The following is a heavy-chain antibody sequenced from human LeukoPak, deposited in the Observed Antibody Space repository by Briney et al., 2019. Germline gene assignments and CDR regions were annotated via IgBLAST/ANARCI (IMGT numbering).Heavy chain of an antibody. CDR2: INPNSGGT. J-gene: IGHJ4*02. CDR3: ARGGAAVFYYFDS. D-gene: IGHD6-13*01. Sequence: ASVKVSCKASGYTFTGYYMHWVRQAPGQGLEWMGWINPNSGGTNYAQKFRGRVTMTRDTSISTAYMELSRLRSDDTAVYYCARGGAAVFYYFDSWAREPWSPSPQ. V-gene: IGHV1-2*02. CDR1: GYTFTGYY.